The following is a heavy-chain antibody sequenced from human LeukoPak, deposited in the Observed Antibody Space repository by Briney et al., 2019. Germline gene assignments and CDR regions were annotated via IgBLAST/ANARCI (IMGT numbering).Heavy chain of an antibody. J-gene: IGHJ4*02. CDR2: INPNSGGT. D-gene: IGHD3-10*01. CDR1: GYTFTDYY. CDR3: ARERREFFDY. V-gene: IGHV1-2*02. Sequence: ASVKVSCKASGYTFTDYYVHSVRQAPGQGLEWMGWINPNSGGTKYAQNFQGRVTMTRDTSNSTAYMELSRLRSDDTAVYYCARERREFFDYWGQGTLVTVSS.